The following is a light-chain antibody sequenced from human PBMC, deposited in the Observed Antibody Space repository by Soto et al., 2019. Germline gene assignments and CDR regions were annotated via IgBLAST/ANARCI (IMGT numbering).Light chain of an antibody. V-gene: IGKV1-39*01. J-gene: IGKJ1*01. CDR2: AAS. Sequence: IQMTQSPSSLSASVGDRVTITCRASQSISSYLNWYQQKPGKAHKLLIYAASSLQSGVPSRFSGSESGTDFTLTISSPQPEDFAAYYCQQSYFTPVTFGQGTKVEIK. CDR3: QQSYFTPVT. CDR1: QSISSY.